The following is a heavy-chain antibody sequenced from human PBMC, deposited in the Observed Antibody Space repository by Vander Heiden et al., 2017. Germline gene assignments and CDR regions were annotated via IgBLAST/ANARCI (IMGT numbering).Heavy chain of an antibody. CDR3: AYSGSYGWDYFDY. Sequence: EVQLVESGGGLVQPGGSLRLSCAASGFTFSSYWMSWGRQAPGKGLEWVANIKQDGSEKYYVDSVKGRFTISRDNAKNSLYLQMNSLRAEDTAVYYCAYSGSYGWDYFDYWGQGTLVTVSS. V-gene: IGHV3-7*01. J-gene: IGHJ4*02. D-gene: IGHD5-18*01. CDR2: IKQDGSEK. CDR1: GFTFSSYW.